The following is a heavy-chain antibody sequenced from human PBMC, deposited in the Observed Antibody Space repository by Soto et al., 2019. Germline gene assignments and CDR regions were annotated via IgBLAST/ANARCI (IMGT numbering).Heavy chain of an antibody. D-gene: IGHD2-21*02. CDR1: GFTFSSYG. J-gene: IGHJ4*02. CDR3: AKDKHIVVVTAPFDY. CDR2: ISYDGSNK. Sequence: QVQLVESGGGVVQPGRSLRLSCAASGFTFSSYGMHWVRQAPGKGLEWVAVISYDGSNKYYADSVKGRFTISRDNSKNTLYLQMNSLRAEDTAVHYCAKDKHIVVVTAPFDYWGQGTLVTVSS. V-gene: IGHV3-30*18.